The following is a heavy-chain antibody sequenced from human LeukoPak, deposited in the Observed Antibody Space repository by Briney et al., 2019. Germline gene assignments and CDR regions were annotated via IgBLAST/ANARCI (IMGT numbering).Heavy chain of an antibody. CDR3: AKWDENFYYMDV. CDR1: RFTFNRYA. J-gene: IGHJ6*03. Sequence: GGSLRLSCAASRFTFNRYAISWVRQAPRQGLKWVSSISGSGGGTFYASSVRGRFTISRDNSKDTVFLQMNGLRAEDTAMYYCAKWDENFYYMDVWGQGTTVTVSS. V-gene: IGHV3-23*01. D-gene: IGHD1-26*01. CDR2: ISGSGGGT.